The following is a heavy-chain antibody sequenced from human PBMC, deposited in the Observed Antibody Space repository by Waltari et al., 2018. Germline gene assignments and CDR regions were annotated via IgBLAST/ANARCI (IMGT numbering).Heavy chain of an antibody. D-gene: IGHD3-22*01. CDR1: GYTFTSYA. J-gene: IGHJ4*02. V-gene: IGHV1-3*01. CDR2: INAGNGNT. CDR3: ARDRDYYDSSGSVTRTPYYFDY. Sequence: QVQLVQSGAEVKKPGASVKVSCKASGYTFTSYAMHWVRQAPGQRPEWMGWINAGNGNTKYSQKFQGRVTITRDTSASTAYMELSSLRSEDTAVYYCARDRDYYDSSGSVTRTPYYFDYWGQGTLVTVSS.